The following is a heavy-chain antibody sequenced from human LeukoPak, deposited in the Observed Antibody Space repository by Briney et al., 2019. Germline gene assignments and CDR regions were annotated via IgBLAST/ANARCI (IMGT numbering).Heavy chain of an antibody. J-gene: IGHJ6*03. CDR3: AKGGYYYYMDV. V-gene: IGHV3-11*04. Sequence: QSGGSLRLSCAASGFTFSDYYMSWIRQAPGKGLEWVSYISSSGSTIYYADSVKGRFTISRDNSKNTLYLQMNSLRAEDTAVYYCAKGGYYYYMDVWGKGTTVTVSS. CDR2: ISSSGSTI. CDR1: GFTFSDYY.